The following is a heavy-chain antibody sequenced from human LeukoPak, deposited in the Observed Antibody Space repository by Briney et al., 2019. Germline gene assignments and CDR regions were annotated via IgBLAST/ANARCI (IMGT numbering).Heavy chain of an antibody. CDR3: ATQSITLVVVISPFDY. Sequence: GGSLRLSCAASGLTFSNFPMHWVRQAPGKGLEWVGADSVRGRFTISRDNSKSTVYLQMNSLKPDDTAVYYCATQSITLVVVISPFDYWGQGTLVTASS. J-gene: IGHJ4*02. CDR1: GLTFSNFP. V-gene: IGHV3-30*02. D-gene: IGHD3-22*01.